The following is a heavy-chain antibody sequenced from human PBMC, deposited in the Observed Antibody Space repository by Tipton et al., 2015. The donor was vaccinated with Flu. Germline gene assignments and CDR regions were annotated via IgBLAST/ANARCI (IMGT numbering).Heavy chain of an antibody. CDR2: INHSGST. Sequence: TLSLTCAVYGGSFSGYYWSWIRKPPGKGLEWIGEINHSGSTNYNPSLKSRVTISVDTSKNQFSLKLSSVTAADTDVYYCARVSRRRVVVVAARPGRNWFGPVGQGTLVTVSS. V-gene: IGHV4-34*01. CDR3: ARVSRRRVVVVAARPGRNWFGP. D-gene: IGHD2-15*01. CDR1: GGSFSGYY. J-gene: IGHJ5*02.